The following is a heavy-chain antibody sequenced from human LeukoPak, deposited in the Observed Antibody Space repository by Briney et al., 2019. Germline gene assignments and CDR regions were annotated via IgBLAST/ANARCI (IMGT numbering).Heavy chain of an antibody. CDR2: ISGSGGST. V-gene: IGHV3-23*01. CDR1: GFTFSSYA. CDR3: AKRYSGSSGLYNFDY. J-gene: IGHJ4*02. Sequence: GGSLRLSCAASGFTFSSYAMSWVRQAPGKGLEWVSAISGSGGSTYYADSVRGRFTISRDNSKNTLYLQMNSLRAEDTAVYYCAKRYSGSSGLYNFDYWGQGTLVTVSS. D-gene: IGHD1-26*01.